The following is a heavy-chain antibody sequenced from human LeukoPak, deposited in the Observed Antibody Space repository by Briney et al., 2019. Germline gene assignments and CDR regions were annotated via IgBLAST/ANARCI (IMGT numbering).Heavy chain of an antibody. V-gene: IGHV3-9*01. CDR1: GFTFDDYA. CDR2: ISWNSGSI. J-gene: IGHJ4*02. D-gene: IGHD5-24*01. CDR3: AREIGPIQLHLWGSAFDY. Sequence: GRSLRLSCAASGFTFDDYAMHWVRQAPGKGLEWVSGISWNSGSIGYADSVKGRFTISRDNAKNSLYLQMNSLRAEDTAVYYCAREIGPIQLHLWGSAFDYWGQGTLVTVSS.